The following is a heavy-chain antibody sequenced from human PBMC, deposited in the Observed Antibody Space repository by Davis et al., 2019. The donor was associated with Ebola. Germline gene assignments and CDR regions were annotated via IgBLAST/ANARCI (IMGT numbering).Heavy chain of an antibody. CDR1: GGSISSYY. J-gene: IGHJ4*02. CDR3: ARGQSSSWYRLDY. Sequence: SETLSLTCTVSGGSISSYYWSWIRQPPGKGLEWIGYIYYSGSTNYNPSLKSRVTISVDTSKNQFSLKLSSVTAADTAVYYCARGQSSSWYRLDYWSQGTLVTVSS. V-gene: IGHV4-59*01. D-gene: IGHD6-13*01. CDR2: IYYSGST.